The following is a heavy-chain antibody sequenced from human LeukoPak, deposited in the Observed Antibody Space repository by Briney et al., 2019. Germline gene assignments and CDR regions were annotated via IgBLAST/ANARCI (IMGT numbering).Heavy chain of an antibody. CDR2: IYYSGST. Sequence: SETLSLTCIVSGGSIRSGGYYWNWIRQYPGKGLEWIWYIYYSGSTYYNPSLKSRVTISVDTSKNQFSLNLYSVTAADTAVYYFARDGGGYGVHADYFQDWGQGTVVTVSS. CDR1: GGSIRSGGYY. D-gene: IGHD3-16*01. J-gene: IGHJ1*01. V-gene: IGHV4-31*03. CDR3: ARDGGGYGVHADYFQD.